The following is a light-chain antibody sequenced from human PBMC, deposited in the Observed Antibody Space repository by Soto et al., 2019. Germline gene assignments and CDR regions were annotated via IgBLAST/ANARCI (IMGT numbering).Light chain of an antibody. Sequence: EIVLTQSPGTLSLSPGERATLSCRASQSVSARYFAWYQQKAGQAPRLLIYGAASRATGFPDRFSGTGSETDFTLTISRLEPEDFAVYYCQESTTFGQGTKVEIK. CDR1: QSVSARY. CDR2: GAA. V-gene: IGKV3-20*01. CDR3: QESTT. J-gene: IGKJ1*01.